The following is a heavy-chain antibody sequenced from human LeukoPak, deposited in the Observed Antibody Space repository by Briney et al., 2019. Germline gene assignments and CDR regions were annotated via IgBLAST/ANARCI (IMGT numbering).Heavy chain of an antibody. CDR3: AREKIGYYDGSGRGWFDP. CDR2: MYYSGST. J-gene: IGHJ5*02. Sequence: SETLSLTCTVSGDSISSYYWSWIRQPPGKGLECIGYMYYSGSTNYNPSLKSRVTISVDTSKNQFSPKLSSVTAADTAVYYCAREKIGYYDGSGRGWFDPWGQGTLVTVSS. V-gene: IGHV4-59*12. CDR1: GDSISSYY. D-gene: IGHD3-22*01.